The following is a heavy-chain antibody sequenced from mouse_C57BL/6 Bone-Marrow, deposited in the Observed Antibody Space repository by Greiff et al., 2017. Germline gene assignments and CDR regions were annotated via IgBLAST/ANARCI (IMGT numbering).Heavy chain of an antibody. D-gene: IGHD1-1*01. Sequence: ELQLQESGTVLARPGASVKMSCKTSGYTFTSYWMHWVKQRPGQGLEWIGAIYPGNSDTSYNQKFKGKAKLTAVTSASTAYMELSSLTNEDSAVYYWTKGTTVVAKGFDYWGQGTTLTVSS. V-gene: IGHV1-5*01. CDR2: IYPGNSDT. J-gene: IGHJ2*01. CDR1: GYTFTSYW. CDR3: TKGTTVVAKGFDY.